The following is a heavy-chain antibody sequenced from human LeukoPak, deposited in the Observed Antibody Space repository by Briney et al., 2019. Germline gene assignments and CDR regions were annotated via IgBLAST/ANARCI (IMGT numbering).Heavy chain of an antibody. Sequence: PSETLSLTCAVYGGSFSGYYWSWIRQPPGKGLEWIGEINHSGSTNYNPSLKSRVTISVDTSMNQFSLKLSSVTAADTAVYYCARKTPARTFDYWGQGTLVTVSS. CDR1: GGSFSGYY. CDR3: ARKTPARTFDY. CDR2: INHSGST. J-gene: IGHJ4*02. V-gene: IGHV4-34*01.